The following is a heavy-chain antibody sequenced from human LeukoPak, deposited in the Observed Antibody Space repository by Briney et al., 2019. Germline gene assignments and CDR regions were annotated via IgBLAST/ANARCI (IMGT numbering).Heavy chain of an antibody. CDR3: ARRNLLHSIAAAGDCFDY. J-gene: IGHJ4*02. CDR1: GGSISSYY. CDR2: IYTSGST. V-gene: IGHV4-4*07. Sequence: SETLSLTCTVSGGSISSYYWSWIRQPAGKGLEWIGRIYTSGSTNYNPSLKSRVTMSVDTTKNQCSLRLSYVNTADTAVYYCARRNLLHSIAAAGDCFDYWGQGTLVTVSS. D-gene: IGHD6-13*01.